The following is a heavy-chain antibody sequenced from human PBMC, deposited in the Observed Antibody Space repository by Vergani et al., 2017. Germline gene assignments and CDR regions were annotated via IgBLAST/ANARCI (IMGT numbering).Heavy chain of an antibody. D-gene: IGHD3-16*02. Sequence: VQLVESGGGLVQPGGSLRLSCTASGFTFSNYWMQWVRQAPGKGLMWVSRINSDGDSTSYADSVKGRFTISRDNAKNTLYLQMDSLRAEDTAVYYCARDQYDYVWGSYRYRYYFDYWGQGTLVTVSS. J-gene: IGHJ4*02. CDR1: GFTFSNYW. CDR2: INSDGDST. V-gene: IGHV3-74*01. CDR3: ARDQYDYVWGSYRYRYYFDY.